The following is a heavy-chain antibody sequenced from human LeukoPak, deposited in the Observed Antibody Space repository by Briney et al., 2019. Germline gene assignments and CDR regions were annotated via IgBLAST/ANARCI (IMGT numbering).Heavy chain of an antibody. D-gene: IGHD3-10*01. Sequence: GGSLRLSCAASGFTFDDYAMHWVRQAPGKGLEWVSGISWNSGSIGYADSVKGRFTISRDNAKNSLYLQMNSLRAEDTALYYCAREGSGSYCYDYWGQGTLVTVSS. J-gene: IGHJ4*02. CDR1: GFTFDDYA. CDR3: AREGSGSYCYDY. CDR2: ISWNSGSI. V-gene: IGHV3-9*01.